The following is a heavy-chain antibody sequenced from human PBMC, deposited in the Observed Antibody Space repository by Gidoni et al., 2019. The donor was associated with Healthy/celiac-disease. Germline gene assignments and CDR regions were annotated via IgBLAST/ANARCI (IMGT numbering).Heavy chain of an antibody. J-gene: IGHJ5*02. CDR3: ARPGHCSGGSCYGNWFDP. CDR2: INHSGRT. CDR1: GGSFSCSY. D-gene: IGHD2-15*01. V-gene: IGHV4-34*01. Sequence: QVQLQQRGAGLLKPSETLSLTCAVSGGSFSCSYWSWIRQPPGKALEWIGEINHSGRTNYNPSLKSRVTISVDTSKNQFSLKLSSVTAADTAVYYCARPGHCSGGSCYGNWFDPWGQGTLVTVSS.